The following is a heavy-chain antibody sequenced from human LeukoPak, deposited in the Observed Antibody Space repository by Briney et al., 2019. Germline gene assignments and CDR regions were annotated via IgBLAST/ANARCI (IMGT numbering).Heavy chain of an antibody. CDR2: IYHTGRT. CDR3: ARDLLDYYDSSGYIRDY. CDR1: GYSISSGYY. D-gene: IGHD3-22*01. V-gene: IGHV4-38-2*02. Sequence: SETLSLTCSVSGYSISSGYYWGWIRPPPGEGLEWIGSIYHTGRTYYNSSLKSRVTISVDTSKNQFSLQLSSVTAADTAVYYCARDLLDYYDSSGYIRDYWGQGTLVTVSS. J-gene: IGHJ4*02.